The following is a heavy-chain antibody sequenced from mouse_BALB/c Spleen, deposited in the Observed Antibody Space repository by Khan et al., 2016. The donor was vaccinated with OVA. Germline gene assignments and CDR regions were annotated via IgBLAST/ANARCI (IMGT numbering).Heavy chain of an antibody. D-gene: IGHD1-1*01. Sequence: VQLQESGAELMKPGASVKISCKATGFTFNSYWIEWIKQRPGHGLEWIGQILPGRNFTKYTEKFKGKATFPAETSSNPAYLQRSSLTSEDSAVYYCALYGSRGDYWGQGTTVTVSS. CDR3: ALYGSRGDY. CDR2: ILPGRNFT. J-gene: IGHJ2*01. CDR1: GFTFNSYW. V-gene: IGHV1-9*01.